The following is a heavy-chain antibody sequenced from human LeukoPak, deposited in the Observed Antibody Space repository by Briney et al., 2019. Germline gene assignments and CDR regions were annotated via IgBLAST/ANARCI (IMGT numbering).Heavy chain of an antibody. CDR2: ISGSGGST. Sequence: GGSLRLSCAASGFTFSSYAMSWVRQAPGKGLVWVSAISGSGGSTYYADSVKGRFTISRDNSKNTLYLQMNSLRAEDTAVYYCAKVPLHGSGSYSDYWGQGTLVTVSS. CDR1: GFTFSSYA. CDR3: AKVPLHGSGSYSDY. V-gene: IGHV3-23*01. J-gene: IGHJ4*02. D-gene: IGHD3-10*01.